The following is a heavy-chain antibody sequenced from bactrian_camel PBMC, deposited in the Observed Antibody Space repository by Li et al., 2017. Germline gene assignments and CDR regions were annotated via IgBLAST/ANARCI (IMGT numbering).Heavy chain of an antibody. Sequence: SVQAGGSLRLSCAATGYTYSSNRMGWFRQAPGKEREGVAVIGTTGGGLTYYADSVKGRFTVSRDNARNTLYLQMNSLKPEDTAMYYCAAARFCPGVYRRNAYNYWGQGTQVTVS. CDR1: GYTYSSNR. J-gene: IGHJ4*01. D-gene: IGHD2*01. V-gene: IGHV3S28*01. CDR3: AAARFCPGVYRRNAYNY. CDR2: IGTTGGGLT.